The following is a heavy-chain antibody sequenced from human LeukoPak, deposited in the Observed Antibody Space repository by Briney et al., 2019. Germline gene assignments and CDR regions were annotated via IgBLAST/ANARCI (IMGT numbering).Heavy chain of an antibody. CDR3: ARGRGGLTYYYGSGSYPRFDY. V-gene: IGHV4-34*01. Sequence: SETLSLTCAVYGGSFSGCYWSWIRQPPGKGLEWIGEINHSGSTNYNPSLKSRVTISVDTSKNQFSLKLSSVTAADTAVYYCARGRGGLTYYYGSGSYPRFDYWGQGTLVTVSS. D-gene: IGHD3-10*01. J-gene: IGHJ4*02. CDR1: GGSFSGCY. CDR2: INHSGST.